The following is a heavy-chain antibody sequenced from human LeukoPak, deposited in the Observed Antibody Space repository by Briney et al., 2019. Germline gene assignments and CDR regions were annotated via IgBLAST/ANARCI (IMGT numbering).Heavy chain of an antibody. CDR1: GGTFSSYA. D-gene: IGHD3-22*01. J-gene: IGHJ4*02. V-gene: IGHV1-69*05. Sequence: GSSVKVSCEASGGTFSSYAISWVRQAPGQGLERMGGIIPIFGTANYAQKFQGRVTITTDESTSTAYMELSSLRSEDTAVYYCARDGYKNYYDSSGYSPFDYWGQGTLVTVSS. CDR3: ARDGYKNYYDSSGYSPFDY. CDR2: IIPIFGTA.